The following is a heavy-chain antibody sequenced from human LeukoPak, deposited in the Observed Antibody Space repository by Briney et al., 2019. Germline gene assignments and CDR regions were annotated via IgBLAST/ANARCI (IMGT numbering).Heavy chain of an antibody. CDR2: VNPNSGDK. Sequence: GASVKVSCKASGYTFTGFSIHWVRQAPGQGLEWMGWVNPNSGDKNYAQRFQGRVTMTRDTSITTASMELSRLTSDDTAVYYCARGAVSGSYYFDYWGQGTLVTVSS. D-gene: IGHD1-26*01. V-gene: IGHV1-2*02. CDR3: ARGAVSGSYYFDY. CDR1: GYTFTGFS. J-gene: IGHJ4*02.